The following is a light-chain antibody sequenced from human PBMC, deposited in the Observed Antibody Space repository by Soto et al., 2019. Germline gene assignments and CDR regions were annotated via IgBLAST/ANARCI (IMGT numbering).Light chain of an antibody. CDR3: QQYNNWPRT. J-gene: IGKJ1*01. Sequence: ETVMTQSPATLSVSPGERATLSCRASQSVRSNLAWYQQKPGQAPRLLIYGASTRVTVIPARFSGSGSGTEFTLTISSLQSEDFAVYYCQQYNNWPRTFGQGTKVEIK. CDR1: QSVRSN. V-gene: IGKV3-15*01. CDR2: GAS.